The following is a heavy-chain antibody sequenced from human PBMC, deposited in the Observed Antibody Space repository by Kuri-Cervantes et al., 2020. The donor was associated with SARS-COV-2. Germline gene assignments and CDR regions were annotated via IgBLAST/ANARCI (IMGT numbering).Heavy chain of an antibody. J-gene: IGHJ4*02. CDR1: GFIFTSYG. CDR3: ARDRWDAILDY. D-gene: IGHD1-26*01. Sequence: ASAKISCKASGFIFTSYGISWVRQAPGQGLEWMGWISAYNLKTIYAQKVQDRVTMTVDTNTDTAFMEVRSLRSDDTAVYYCARDRWDAILDYWGQGTLVTVSS. CDR2: ISAYNLKT. V-gene: IGHV1-18*04.